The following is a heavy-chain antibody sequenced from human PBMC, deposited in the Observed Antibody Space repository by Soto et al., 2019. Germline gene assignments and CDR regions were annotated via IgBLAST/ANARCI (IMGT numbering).Heavy chain of an antibody. V-gene: IGHV2-5*01. CDR2: IYWNDAM. CDR3: AHRRFAKYSSLPADFDY. CDR1: GFSLNSSGVG. Sequence: QITLKESGPTLVKPTQTLTLTCTFSGFSLNSSGVGVCWIHQPPGKALEWLSLIYWNDAMHYSTSLKSRLTITADASKHRVVLTVTNMDPVDTATYYCAHRRFAKYSSLPADFDYWGQGSLVTVSS. D-gene: IGHD6-6*01. J-gene: IGHJ4*02.